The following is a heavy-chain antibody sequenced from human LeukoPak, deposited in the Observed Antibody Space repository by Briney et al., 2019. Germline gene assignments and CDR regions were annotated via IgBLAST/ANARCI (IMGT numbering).Heavy chain of an antibody. D-gene: IGHD2-2*01. CDR2: INHNGNVN. CDR1: GFTFSSYW. V-gene: IGHV3-7*03. CDR3: AKGGKTIMCPTSCYDY. J-gene: IGHJ4*02. Sequence: GGSLRLSCAASGFTFSSYWMNWARQAPGKGLEWVASINHNGNVNYYVDSVKGRFTISRDNAKNSLYLQMSSLRAEDTAVYYCAKGGKTIMCPTSCYDYWGQGTLVTVSS.